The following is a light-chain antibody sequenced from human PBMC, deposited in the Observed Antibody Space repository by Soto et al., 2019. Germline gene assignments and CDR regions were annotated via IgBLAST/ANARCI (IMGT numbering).Light chain of an antibody. CDR2: GAS. Sequence: EILMTQSPSTLSVSPGEGATLSCRASQSVGRDLAWYQQKPGQAPRLLIYGASTRATGIPARFTGSGSGTEFTLAINSLQSEGFAVYWCQQYNTWPPTFGPGTKVDI. CDR1: QSVGRD. V-gene: IGKV3-15*01. J-gene: IGKJ3*01. CDR3: QQYNTWPPT.